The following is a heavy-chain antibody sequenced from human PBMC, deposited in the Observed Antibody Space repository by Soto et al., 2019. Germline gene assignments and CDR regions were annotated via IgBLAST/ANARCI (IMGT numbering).Heavy chain of an antibody. CDR3: ARVPGP. V-gene: IGHV4-30-2*01. CDR2: IYHSGST. Sequence: SETLSLTCAVSGGSISSGGYSWSWIRQPPGKGMEWIGYIYHSGSTYYNTSLKSRVTISVDRSKNQFSLKLSSVTAADTAVYYCARVPGPWGQGTLVTVSS. J-gene: IGHJ5*02. CDR1: GGSISSGGYS.